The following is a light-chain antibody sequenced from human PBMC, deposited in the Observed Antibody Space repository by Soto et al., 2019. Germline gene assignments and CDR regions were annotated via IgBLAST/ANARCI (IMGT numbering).Light chain of an antibody. V-gene: IGKV3-20*01. CDR1: QSVSSN. CDR3: QQYGSSGT. CDR2: ATS. J-gene: IGKJ1*01. Sequence: EIVMTQSPATLSVSPGERATLSCRASQSVSSNLAWYQQKPGQAPRLLISATSSRAPGIPDRFSGSGSGSDFTLTISRLEPEDFAVYYCQQYGSSGTFGQGTKVDIK.